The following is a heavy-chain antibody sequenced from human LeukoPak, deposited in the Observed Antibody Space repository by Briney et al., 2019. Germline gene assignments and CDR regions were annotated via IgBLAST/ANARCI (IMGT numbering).Heavy chain of an antibody. J-gene: IGHJ4*02. D-gene: IGHD4-17*01. CDR3: ARHYGDYAGFSDY. Sequence: SETLSLTCTVSGGSIGRNNFYWGWIRQPPGKGLEWIGSIYSSGSTYYNPSLKSQVTISIDTSKNQFSLNLSSVTAADTAVYYCARHYGDYAGFSDYWGQGTLVTVSS. V-gene: IGHV4-39*01. CDR2: IYSSGST. CDR1: GGSIGRNNFY.